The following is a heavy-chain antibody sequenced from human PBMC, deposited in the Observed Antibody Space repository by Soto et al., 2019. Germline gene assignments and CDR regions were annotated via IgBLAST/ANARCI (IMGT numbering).Heavy chain of an antibody. CDR3: ATVASAAGPEDYFDY. D-gene: IGHD6-13*01. CDR2: FDPEDGET. Sequence: ASVKVSCKVSGYTLTELSMHWVRQAPGKGLEWMGGFDPEDGETIYAQKFQGRVTMTEDTSTDTAYMELSSLRSEDTAVYYCATVASAAGPEDYFDYWGRGTLVTVSS. V-gene: IGHV1-24*01. J-gene: IGHJ4*02. CDR1: GYTLTELS.